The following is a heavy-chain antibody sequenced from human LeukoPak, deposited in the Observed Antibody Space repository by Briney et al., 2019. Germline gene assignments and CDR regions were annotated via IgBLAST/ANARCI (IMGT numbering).Heavy chain of an antibody. D-gene: IGHD3-10*01. CDR2: IIPIFGTA. CDR1: GGTVSRYP. V-gene: IGHV1-69*13. Sequence: AASVKVSCKASGGTVSRYPISWVRQAPGQGLEWMGGIIPIFGTANYAQKFQGRVTITADESTSTAYMELSSLRSEDTAVYYCATTPGKLWFGELSRWGQGALVSVSS. J-gene: IGHJ4*02. CDR3: ATTPGKLWFGELSR.